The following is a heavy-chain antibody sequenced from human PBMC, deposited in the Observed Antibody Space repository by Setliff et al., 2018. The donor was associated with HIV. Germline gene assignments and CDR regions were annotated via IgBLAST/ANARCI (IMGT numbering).Heavy chain of an antibody. D-gene: IGHD6-6*01. Sequence: GESLKISCEGSGYKFTSYWIAWVRQMPGKGLECMGIIYPGDSDIRYSPSFQGQVTISADKSISTAYLQWSSLKASDTAIYYCARRASVTSSDDYWGQGTLVTVSS. CDR2: IYPGDSDI. CDR1: GYKFTSYW. V-gene: IGHV5-51*01. CDR3: ARRASVTSSDDY. J-gene: IGHJ4*02.